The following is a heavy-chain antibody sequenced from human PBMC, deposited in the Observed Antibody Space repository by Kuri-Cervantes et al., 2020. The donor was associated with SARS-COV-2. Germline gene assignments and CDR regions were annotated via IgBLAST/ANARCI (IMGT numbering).Heavy chain of an antibody. D-gene: IGHD3-3*01. V-gene: IGHV3-23*01. CDR2: ISGSGTGA. CDR3: VKEGSYDFWSGYLPYYFDY. CDR1: GFSFSSCA. J-gene: IGHJ4*02. Sequence: GGSLRLSCAASGFSFSSCAMSWVRQAPGKGLEWVSVISGSGTGAYYADSVKGRFTISRDNSKNTLYLQMSSLRAEDTAVYYCVKEGSYDFWSGYLPYYFDYWGQGTLVTVSS.